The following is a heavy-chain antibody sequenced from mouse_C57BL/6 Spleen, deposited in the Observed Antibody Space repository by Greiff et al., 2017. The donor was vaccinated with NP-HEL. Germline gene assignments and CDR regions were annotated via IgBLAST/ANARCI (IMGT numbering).Heavy chain of an antibody. CDR3: AREAYHVTFDY. J-gene: IGHJ2*01. Sequence: EVQLQQSGPELVKPGDSVKISCKASGYSFTGYFMNWVMQSHGKSLEWIGRINPYNGDTFYNQKFKGKATLTVDKSSSTAHMELRSLTYEDSAVYYCAREAYHVTFDYWGQGTTLTVSS. V-gene: IGHV1-20*01. D-gene: IGHD2-10*01. CDR2: INPYNGDT. CDR1: GYSFTGYF.